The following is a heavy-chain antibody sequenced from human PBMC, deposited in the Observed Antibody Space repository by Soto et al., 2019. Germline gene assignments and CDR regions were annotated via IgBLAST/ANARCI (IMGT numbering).Heavy chain of an antibody. CDR1: CGSISSYY. V-gene: IGHV4-4*07. J-gene: IGHJ6*02. CDR3: AGTGQLVRTNYYYYGMDV. Sequence: PSEILSLTCTVSCGSISSYYWSWIRQPAGKGLEWIGRIYTSGSTNYNPSLKSRVTMSVDTSKNQFSLKLSSVTAADTAVYYCAGTGQLVRTNYYYYGMDVWGQGTTVTVSS. CDR2: IYTSGST. D-gene: IGHD6-6*01.